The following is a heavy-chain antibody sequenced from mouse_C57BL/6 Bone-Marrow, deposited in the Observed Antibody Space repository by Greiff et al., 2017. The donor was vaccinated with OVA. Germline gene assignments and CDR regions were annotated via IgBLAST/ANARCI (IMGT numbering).Heavy chain of an antibody. CDR1: GYTFTSYW. Sequence: QVQLQQPGAELVRPGSSVKLSCKASGYTFTSYWMHWVKQRPIQGLEWIGNIDPSDSETHYNQKFKDKATLTVDKSSSTAYMQLSSLTSEDSAVYYCARWADYDLRRSDVYYAMDYWGQGTSVTVSS. V-gene: IGHV1-52*01. CDR3: ARWADYDLRRSDVYYAMDY. D-gene: IGHD2-4*01. J-gene: IGHJ4*01. CDR2: IDPSDSET.